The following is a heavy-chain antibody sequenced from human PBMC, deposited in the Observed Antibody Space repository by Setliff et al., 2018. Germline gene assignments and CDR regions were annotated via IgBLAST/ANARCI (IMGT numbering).Heavy chain of an antibody. CDR1: GFTFSNSD. CDR2: ISGNGGRT. V-gene: IGHV3-23*01. J-gene: IGHJ4*02. CDR3: AKTFEGYYSDSSGYYYSAPLYPNMDY. Sequence: GGSLRLSCAASGFTFSNSDMSWVRQAPGKGLEWVSTISGNGGRTYYAVPVEGRFTISRDNSKNTLYLQMISLSDEGTALYYCAKTFEGYYSDSSGYYYSAPLYPNMDYWGQGTLVTVSS. D-gene: IGHD3-22*01.